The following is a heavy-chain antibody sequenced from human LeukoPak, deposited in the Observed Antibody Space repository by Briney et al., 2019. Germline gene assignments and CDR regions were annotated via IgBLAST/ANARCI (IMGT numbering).Heavy chain of an antibody. CDR2: MNQDEGKK. CDR3: ARAGSGSYVGYYFDY. Sequence: PGGSLRLSCAVSGFTFSSYWMTWVRQAPGKGLEWVANMNQDEGKKYYVDSVEGRFTISRDNAKNLVFLQMNNLRGEDTAVYHCARAGSGSYVGYYFDYWGQGALVTVSS. V-gene: IGHV3-7*01. J-gene: IGHJ4*02. D-gene: IGHD6-19*01. CDR1: GFTFSSYW.